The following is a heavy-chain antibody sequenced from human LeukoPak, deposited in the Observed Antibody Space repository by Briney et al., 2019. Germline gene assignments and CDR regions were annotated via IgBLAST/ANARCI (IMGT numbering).Heavy chain of an antibody. D-gene: IGHD3-22*01. CDR3: ARPLHYYDSRTLDY. V-gene: IGHV1-2*02. Sequence: ASVKVSCKASGYTLTGYYMHWVRQAPGQGLEWMGWINPNSGGTNYAQKFQGRVTMTRDTSISTAYMELSRLRSDDTAVYYCARPLHYYDSRTLDYWGQGTLVTVSS. CDR2: INPNSGGT. CDR1: GYTLTGYY. J-gene: IGHJ4*02.